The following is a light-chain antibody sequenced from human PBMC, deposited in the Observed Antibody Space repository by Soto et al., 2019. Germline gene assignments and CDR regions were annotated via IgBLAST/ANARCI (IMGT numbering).Light chain of an antibody. Sequence: DIQMTQSPSSLSASVGDRVTIACRASRTITTYLNWYQQRPGKAPKLLIYAASSLQSGVPSRFSGSGSGTEFTLTISSLQPEDFATYYCQQYNNRPPETFGQGTKLE. CDR1: RTITTY. J-gene: IGKJ2*01. CDR3: QQYNNRPPET. CDR2: AAS. V-gene: IGKV1-39*01.